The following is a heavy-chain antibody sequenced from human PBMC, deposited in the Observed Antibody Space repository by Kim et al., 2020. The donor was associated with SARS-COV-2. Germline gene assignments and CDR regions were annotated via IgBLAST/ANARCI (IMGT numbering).Heavy chain of an antibody. CDR2: ISYDGSNK. J-gene: IGHJ4*02. CDR3: ARDPVANYGSGSYNTLPTR. V-gene: IGHV3-30*04. D-gene: IGHD3-10*01. CDR1: GFTFSSYA. Sequence: GGSLRLSCAASGFTFSSYAMHWVRQAPGKGLEWVAVISYDGSNKYYADSVKGRFTISRDNSKNTLYLQMNSLRAEDTAVYYCARDPVANYGSGSYNTLPTRWGQGTLVTVSS.